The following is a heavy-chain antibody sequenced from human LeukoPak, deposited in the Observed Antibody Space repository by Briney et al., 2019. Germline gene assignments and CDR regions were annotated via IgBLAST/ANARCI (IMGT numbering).Heavy chain of an antibody. D-gene: IGHD2/OR15-2a*01. J-gene: IGHJ4*02. CDR2: IYHSGST. CDR1: GGSISSSSYY. Sequence: PSETLSLTCTVSGGSISSSSYYWGWIRQPPGKGLEWIGSIYHSGSTYYNPSLKSRVTISVDRSKNQFSLKLSSVTAADTAVYYCARRVGYCNSNGCPPFDYWGQGTLVTVSS. V-gene: IGHV4-39*07. CDR3: ARRVGYCNSNGCPPFDY.